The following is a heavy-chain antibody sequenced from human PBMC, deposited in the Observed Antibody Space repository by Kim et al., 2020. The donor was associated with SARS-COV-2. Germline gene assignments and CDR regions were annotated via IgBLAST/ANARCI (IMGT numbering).Heavy chain of an antibody. J-gene: IGHJ4*02. V-gene: IGHV5-51*01. Sequence: RYSPSCQGQVTISVAKSTTTAYLQWSSLKASDTAMYYCARSAGPYDYYFDYWGQGTLVTVSS. D-gene: IGHD3-16*01. CDR3: ARSAGPYDYYFDY.